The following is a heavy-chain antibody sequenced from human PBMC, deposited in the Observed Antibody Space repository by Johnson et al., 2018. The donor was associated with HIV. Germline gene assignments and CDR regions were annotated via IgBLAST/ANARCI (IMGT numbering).Heavy chain of an antibody. CDR2: IKKDGSEK. J-gene: IGHJ3*02. CDR3: ARDRFGDSDAFDI. Sequence: MLLVESGGGLVQRGGSLRLSCAASGFALSNYWMNWVRQAPGKGLEWVANIKKDGSEKYYVASVKGRFTISRDNAKNSLYLQLNSLRADDTAVYFCARDRFGDSDAFDIWGQGTMVTVSS. CDR1: GFALSNYW. V-gene: IGHV3-7*01. D-gene: IGHD4-17*01.